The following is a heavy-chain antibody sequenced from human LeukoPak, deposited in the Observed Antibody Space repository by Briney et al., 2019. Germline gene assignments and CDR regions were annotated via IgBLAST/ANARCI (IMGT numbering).Heavy chain of an antibody. CDR1: GYSISSGYY. J-gene: IGHJ4*02. V-gene: IGHV4-38-2*02. CDR3: ATGQDGSGWYLFAY. D-gene: IGHD6-19*01. Sequence: SETLSLTCTVSGYSISSGYYWGWIRQPPGKGLEWIGSIYYSGSTYYNPSLKSRVTISVDTSKNQFSLMLNSVTAADTVVYYCATGQDGSGWYLFAYWGQGALVTVSS. CDR2: IYYSGST.